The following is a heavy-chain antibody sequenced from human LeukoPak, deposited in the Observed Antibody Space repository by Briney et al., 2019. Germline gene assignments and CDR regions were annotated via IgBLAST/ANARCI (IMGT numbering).Heavy chain of an antibody. Sequence: NPSETLSLTCTVSGGSISSGSYHWSWIRQPAGKGLEWIGRIYTSGSTNYNPSLKSRVTISVDTSKNQFSLKLSSVTAADTAVYYCARGRSGSYFPVFEYYFDYWGQGTLVTVSS. CDR1: GGSISSGSYH. CDR2: IYTSGST. CDR3: ARGRSGSYFPVFEYYFDY. V-gene: IGHV4-61*02. J-gene: IGHJ4*02. D-gene: IGHD1-26*01.